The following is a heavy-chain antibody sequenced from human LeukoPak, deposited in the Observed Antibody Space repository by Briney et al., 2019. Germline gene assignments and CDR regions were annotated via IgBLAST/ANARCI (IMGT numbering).Heavy chain of an antibody. D-gene: IGHD3-22*01. V-gene: IGHV1-2*02. CDR1: GYTFTSYG. CDR2: INPNSGGRDT. CDR3: AKGYYDGGHPHYDGSSVDS. Sequence: ASVKVSCKASGYTFTSYGISWVRQAPGQGLEWMGWINPNSGGRDTNYARKFQGRVTMTTDTSISTAYMELRGLRSDDTAVYYCAKGYYDGGHPHYDGSSVDSWGQGTQITVSS. J-gene: IGHJ4*02.